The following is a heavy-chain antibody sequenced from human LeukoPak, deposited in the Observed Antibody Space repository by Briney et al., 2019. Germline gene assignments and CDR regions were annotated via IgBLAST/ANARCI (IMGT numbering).Heavy chain of an antibody. CDR2: INHSGSA. CDR1: GGSFSVYY. D-gene: IGHD3-16*02. V-gene: IGHV4-34*01. Sequence: SETLSHTCAVYGGSFSVYYWSWIRQPPGKGLEWMGEINHSGSANYNPALKSRVTISVDTSKTQCSLKMRSLTAADTAVYYCARGELRLGELSPWGQGNLVTVSS. J-gene: IGHJ5*02. CDR3: ARGELRLGELSP.